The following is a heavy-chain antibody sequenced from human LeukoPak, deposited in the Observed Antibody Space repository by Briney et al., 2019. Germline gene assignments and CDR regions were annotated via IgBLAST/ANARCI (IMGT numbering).Heavy chain of an antibody. CDR2: ISAYDGST. D-gene: IGHD6-13*01. CDR3: ARDPLSSTWSPYYFTLDA. J-gene: IGHJ6*02. V-gene: IGHV1-18*01. CDR1: GYSFTSYA. Sequence: ASVKVSCKASGYSFTSYAINWVRQAPGQGPEWMGWISAYDGSTISAQDLQGRVTMTTDTSTTTAYMELTRLRSEDTAVYYCARDPLSSTWSPYYFTLDAWGQGTTVIVSS.